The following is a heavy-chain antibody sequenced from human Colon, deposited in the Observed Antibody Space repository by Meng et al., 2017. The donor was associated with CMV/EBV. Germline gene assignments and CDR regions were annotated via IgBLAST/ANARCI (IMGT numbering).Heavy chain of an antibody. J-gene: IGHJ4*02. CDR3: IRENWYYDY. V-gene: IGHV1-2*02. Sequence: QGPLVRSGGDGKNPGASVKVSCKASGYTFTPYYIPWVRQAPGQGLEWVGCMLPKTGALDYAQKFRGRITLTTDTSITTAYMELSGLTSDDTAVYYCIRENWYYDYWGLGTLVTVSS. D-gene: IGHD1-1*01. CDR2: MLPKTGAL. CDR1: GYTFTPYY.